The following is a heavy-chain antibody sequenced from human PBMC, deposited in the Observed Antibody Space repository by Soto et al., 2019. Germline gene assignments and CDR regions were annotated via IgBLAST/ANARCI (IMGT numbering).Heavy chain of an antibody. D-gene: IGHD3-9*01. V-gene: IGHV3-21*01. CDR1: GFTFSSYS. CDR3: ARAVEMGYFDCFPRGRNYGMDV. J-gene: IGHJ6*02. Sequence: GGSLRLSCAASGFTFSSYSMNWVRQAPGKGLEWVSSISSSSSYIYYADSVKGRFTISRDNAKNPLYLQMNSLRAEDTAVYYCARAVEMGYFDCFPRGRNYGMDVWGHETTVTVSS. CDR2: ISSSSSYI.